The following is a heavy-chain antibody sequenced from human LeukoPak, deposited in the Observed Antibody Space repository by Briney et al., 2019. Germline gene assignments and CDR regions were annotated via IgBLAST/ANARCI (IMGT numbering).Heavy chain of an antibody. CDR3: AKDPSEQNYYYMDV. CDR1: GFTFSSYG. CDR2: IWYDGSNK. J-gene: IGHJ6*03. Sequence: PGGSLRLSCASSGFTFSSYGMHWVRQAPGKGLEWVAVIWYDGSNKYYADSVKGRFTISRENSKNTLYLQMNSLRAEDTAVYYCAKDPSEQNYYYMDVWGKGTTVTVSS. V-gene: IGHV3-33*06. D-gene: IGHD1-26*01.